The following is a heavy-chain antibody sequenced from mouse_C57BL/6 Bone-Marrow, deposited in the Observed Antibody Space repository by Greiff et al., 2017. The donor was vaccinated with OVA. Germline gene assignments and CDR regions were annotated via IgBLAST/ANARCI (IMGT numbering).Heavy chain of an antibody. CDR2: IDPSDSYT. CDR1: GYTFTSYW. D-gene: IGHD2-3*01. Sequence: QVQLQQSGAELVMPGASVKLSCKASGYTFTSYWMHWVKQRPGQGLEWIGEIDPSDSYTNYNQKFKGKSTLTVDKSSSTAYMQLSSLTSEDSAVYYCARDGYYVYFDVWGTGTTVTVSS. V-gene: IGHV1-69*01. J-gene: IGHJ1*03. CDR3: ARDGYYVYFDV.